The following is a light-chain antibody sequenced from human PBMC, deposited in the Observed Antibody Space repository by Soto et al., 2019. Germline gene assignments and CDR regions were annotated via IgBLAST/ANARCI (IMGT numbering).Light chain of an antibody. CDR2: GAS. CDR3: QQYNNWPWT. J-gene: IGKJ1*01. V-gene: IGKV3-15*01. CDR1: QSVSSN. Sequence: EIVMTQSPATLSMSPGERATLSCRASQSVSSNFAWYQQKPGQAPRLLIYGASTRATGIPARFSGSGSGTEVTLTISSLQSEDFALYYCQQYNNWPWTFGQGTKVEIK.